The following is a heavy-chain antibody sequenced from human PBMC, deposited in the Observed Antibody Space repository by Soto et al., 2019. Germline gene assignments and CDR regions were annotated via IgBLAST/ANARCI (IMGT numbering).Heavy chain of an antibody. V-gene: IGHV3-73*02. CDR3: TASAVDFDY. CDR1: GFTFSGSA. CDR2: IRSKANSYAT. J-gene: IGHJ4*02. Sequence: EVQLVESGGGLVQPGGSLKLSCAASGFTFSGSAMHWVRQASGKGLEWVGRIRSKANSYATAYAASVKGRFTISRDDSKNTAYLQMNSLETEDTAVYYCTASAVDFDYWGQGTLVTVSS.